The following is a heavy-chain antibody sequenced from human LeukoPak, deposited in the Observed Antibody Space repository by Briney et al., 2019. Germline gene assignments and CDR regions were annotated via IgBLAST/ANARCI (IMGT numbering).Heavy chain of an antibody. CDR1: GFTFSDYT. J-gene: IGHJ4*02. D-gene: IGHD2-21*01. Sequence: QSGGSLRLSCAASGFTFSDYTMNWVRQAPGKGLEWVSYIDLSGSTLYYVDSVKGRFTISRDNSKNTVHLQMSSLRTEDTAVYYCARDLLDCGGPKCSDYGGQGTLVTVSS. CDR2: IDLSGSTL. CDR3: ARDLLDCGGPKCSDY. V-gene: IGHV3-48*01.